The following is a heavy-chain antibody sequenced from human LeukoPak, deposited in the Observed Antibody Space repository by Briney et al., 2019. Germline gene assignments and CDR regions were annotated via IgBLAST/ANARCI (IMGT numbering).Heavy chain of an antibody. Sequence: KASETLSLTCTVSGGSISSSSYYWGWIRQPPGKGLEWIANIFYSGSTYYNPSLKSRVTISVDTSKNQFSLKLSSVTAADTAVYYCARMKGFRQWLVFYYFDYWGQGTLVTVSS. CDR2: IFYSGST. D-gene: IGHD6-19*01. CDR1: GGSISSSSYY. CDR3: ARMKGFRQWLVFYYFDY. V-gene: IGHV4-39*07. J-gene: IGHJ4*02.